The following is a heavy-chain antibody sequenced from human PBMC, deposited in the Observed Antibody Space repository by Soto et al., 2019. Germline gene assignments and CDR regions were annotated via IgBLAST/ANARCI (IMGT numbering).Heavy chain of an antibody. D-gene: IGHD2-15*01. J-gene: IGHJ6*04. V-gene: IGHV1-69*01. CDR3: ARPSGGRGAAANYYYYGMDV. CDR2: IIPIFGTA. CDR1: GGTFSSYA. Sequence: QVQLVQSGAEVKKPGSSVKVSCKASGGTFSSYAISWVRQAPGQGLEWMGGIIPIFGTANYAQKFQGRVTITEDESTSTAYMELSSQRSEDTAVYYCARPSGGRGAAANYYYYGMDVWGKGTTVTGSS.